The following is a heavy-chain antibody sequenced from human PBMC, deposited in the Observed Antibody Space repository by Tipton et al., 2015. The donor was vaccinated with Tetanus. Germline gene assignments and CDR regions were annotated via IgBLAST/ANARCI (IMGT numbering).Heavy chain of an antibody. CDR2: VYYTGST. J-gene: IGHJ4*02. CDR3: ARWRDGFNRALDS. D-gene: IGHD5-24*01. CDR1: GGSMSTYY. Sequence: LRLSCTVSGGSMSTYYWSWIRQPPGKGLEWIGYVYYTGSTDYNPSLKSRVTISMNTANNRIYLNLTSVTAADTAVYYCARWRDGFNRALDSWGQGIMVTVSS. V-gene: IGHV4-59*12.